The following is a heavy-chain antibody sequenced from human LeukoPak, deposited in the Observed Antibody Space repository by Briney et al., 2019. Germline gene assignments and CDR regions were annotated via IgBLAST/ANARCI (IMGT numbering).Heavy chain of an antibody. CDR1: GYTFTDYY. CDR2: INPNSGGT. Sequence: ASVKVSCKASGYTFTDYYMHWVRQAPGQGLEWMGRINPNSGGTNYAQKFQGRVTMTRDTSISTAYMELSRLRSDDTAVYYCARMYLDPEWVLSFFDFSGQGTLVTVSS. V-gene: IGHV1-2*06. J-gene: IGHJ5*01. D-gene: IGHD3-3*01. CDR3: ARMYLDPEWVLSFFDF.